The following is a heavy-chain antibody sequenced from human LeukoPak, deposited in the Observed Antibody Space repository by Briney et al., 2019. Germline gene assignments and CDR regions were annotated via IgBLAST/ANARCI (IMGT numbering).Heavy chain of an antibody. CDR1: GHTFTGYY. CDR3: ARDGYPTDDYGDYSYWYFDL. V-gene: IGHV1-2*02. J-gene: IGHJ2*01. D-gene: IGHD4-17*01. CDR2: INPNSGGT. Sequence: GASVKVSCKASGHTFTGYYMHWVRQAPGQGLEWMGWINPNSGGTNYAQKFQGRVTMTRDTSISTAYMELSRLRSDDTAVYYCARDGYPTDDYGDYSYWYFDLWGRGTLVTVSS.